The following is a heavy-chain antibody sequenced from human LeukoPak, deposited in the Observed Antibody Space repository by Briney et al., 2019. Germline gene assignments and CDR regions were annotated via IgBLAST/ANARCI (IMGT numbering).Heavy chain of an antibody. V-gene: IGHV1-2*02. CDR3: ARGGSRYYDSSGYYYDY. D-gene: IGHD3-22*01. CDR2: INPSSGGT. CDR1: GYTFTGYY. J-gene: IGHJ4*02. Sequence: ASVKVSCKASGYTFTGYYMHWVRQAPGQGLEWMEWINPSSGGTNYAQKFQGRVTMTRDTSISTAYMELSRLRSDDTAVYHCARGGSRYYDSSGYYYDYWGQGTLVTVSS.